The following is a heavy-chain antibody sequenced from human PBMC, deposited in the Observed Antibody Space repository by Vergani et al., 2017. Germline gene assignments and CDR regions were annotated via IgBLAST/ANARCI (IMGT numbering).Heavy chain of an antibody. V-gene: IGHV1-3*01. CDR2: INAGNGNT. J-gene: IGHJ6*03. Sequence: QVQLVQSGAEVKKPGSSVKVSCKASGGTFSSYAMHWVRPAPGQRLDWMGWINAGNGNTKYSQKFQGRVTITRDTAASTDDMELSSRRSEDTAVYYCARAQSSSPRYYYMDVWGKGTTVTVSS. CDR1: GGTFSSYA. CDR3: ARAQSSSPRYYYMDV. D-gene: IGHD6-13*01.